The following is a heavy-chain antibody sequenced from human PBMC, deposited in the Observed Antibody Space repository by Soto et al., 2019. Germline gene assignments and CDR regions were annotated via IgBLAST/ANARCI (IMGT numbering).Heavy chain of an antibody. J-gene: IGHJ6*02. D-gene: IGHD2-2*02. CDR3: ARDDIVVVPTAIGSYYGMDV. Sequence: QVQLVQSGAEVKTPGASVKVSCKASGYTFTSYGISWVRQAPGQGLEWMGWISVYSGNTKYAQKVQGRVTMTTDTSTNRDYMEQRRERSDDTDVYYSARDDIVVVPTAIGSYYGMDVWGLGTTVTVSS. CDR1: GYTFTSYG. CDR2: ISVYSGNT. V-gene: IGHV1-18*01.